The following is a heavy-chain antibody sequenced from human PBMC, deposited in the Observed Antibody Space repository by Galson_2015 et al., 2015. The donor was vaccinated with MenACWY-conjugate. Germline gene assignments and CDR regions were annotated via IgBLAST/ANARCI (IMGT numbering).Heavy chain of an antibody. Sequence: SLRLSCAASGFTFTGYDFNWVRQAPGKGLEWLSYISKSESGSPLYYAYAVEGRFTISRDNANNSLYLELNTLRAEDTAVYFCAREDPNWKFDLWGQGTPVTVSS. V-gene: IGHV3-48*03. CDR1: GFTFTGYD. J-gene: IGHJ5*02. CDR2: ISKSESGSPL. D-gene: IGHD1-20*01. CDR3: AREDPNWKFDL.